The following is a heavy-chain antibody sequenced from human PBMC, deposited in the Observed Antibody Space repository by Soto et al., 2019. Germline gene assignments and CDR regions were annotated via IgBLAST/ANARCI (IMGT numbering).Heavy chain of an antibody. CDR3: AKDRGWSSADLEY. D-gene: IGHD6-19*01. Sequence: QVQLVESGGGVVQPGRSLRLSCAASGFTFSSFGMHWVRQAPGKGLEWVALISYDGSSDYYVDSVKGRFTISRDKSKNTLYLHMTRLRPEDTAGYYCAKDRGWSSADLEYCGQGTLVTFAS. CDR1: GFTFSSFG. CDR2: ISYDGSSD. J-gene: IGHJ4*02. V-gene: IGHV3-30*18.